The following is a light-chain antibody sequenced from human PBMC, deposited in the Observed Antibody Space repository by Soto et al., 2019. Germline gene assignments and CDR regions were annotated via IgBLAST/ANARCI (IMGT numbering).Light chain of an antibody. V-gene: IGKV1-39*01. CDR1: QTISNY. CDR2: AAS. Sequence: DIQMTQSPSSLSASVGDRVTITCQASQTISNYLSWYQQKSGKAPKLLIYAASTLHSGVPSRFSGSGSGTDFTLTISSLQPEDFATYYCQQSHSSRALTFGGGTKLEIK. J-gene: IGKJ4*01. CDR3: QQSHSSRALT.